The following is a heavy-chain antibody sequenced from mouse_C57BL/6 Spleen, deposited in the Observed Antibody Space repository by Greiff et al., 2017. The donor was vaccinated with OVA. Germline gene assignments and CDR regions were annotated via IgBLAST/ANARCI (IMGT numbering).Heavy chain of an antibody. Sequence: VKVEESEGGLVQPGSSMKLSCTASGFTFSDYYMAWVRQVPEKGLEWVANINYDGSSTYYLDSLKSRFIISRDNAKNILYLQMSSLKSEDTATYYCARDYYSNLRYFDVWGTGTTVTVSS. CDR3: ARDYYSNLRYFDV. V-gene: IGHV5-16*01. CDR2: INYDGSST. J-gene: IGHJ1*03. CDR1: GFTFSDYY. D-gene: IGHD2-5*01.